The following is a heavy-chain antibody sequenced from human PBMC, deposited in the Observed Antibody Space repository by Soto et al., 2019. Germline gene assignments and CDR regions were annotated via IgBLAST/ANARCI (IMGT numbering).Heavy chain of an antibody. D-gene: IGHD4-17*01. CDR1: GGSISSGGYY. J-gene: IGHJ4*02. Sequence: LSLTCTVSGGSISSGGYYWSWIRQHPGKGLEWIGYIYYSGSTYYNPSLKSRVTISVDTSKNQFSFKLSSVTAVDTAVYYCARTPYGGNSGGYWGQGTLVTVSS. CDR3: ARTPYGGNSGGY. V-gene: IGHV4-31*03. CDR2: IYYSGST.